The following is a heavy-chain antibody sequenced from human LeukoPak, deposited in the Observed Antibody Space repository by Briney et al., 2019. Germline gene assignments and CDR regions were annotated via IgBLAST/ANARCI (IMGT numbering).Heavy chain of an antibody. V-gene: IGHV1-2*02. CDR2: INPKSVGT. J-gene: IGHJ5*02. Sequence: GASVKVSCKASGYTFTGYYMHWVRQAPGQGLEWMGWINPKSVGTNYAQKFQGRVTMTRDTSISTAYMELSRLRSDDTAVYYCASVLFYCSSTSCYGRGWFDPWGQGTLVTVSS. CDR1: GYTFTGYY. D-gene: IGHD2-2*01. CDR3: ASVLFYCSSTSCYGRGWFDP.